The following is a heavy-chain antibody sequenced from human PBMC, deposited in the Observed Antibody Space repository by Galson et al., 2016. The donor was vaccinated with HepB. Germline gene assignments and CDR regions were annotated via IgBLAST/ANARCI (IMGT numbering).Heavy chain of an antibody. V-gene: IGHV5-10-1*01. CDR3: AKTLGYFSGGSCSYLDS. J-gene: IGHJ4*02. Sequence: QSGAEVKQPGESLRISCQASGYTFTTYWINWVRQVPGTGLEWMGRIDPSDSFLDYSPSFAGHITISTDKSKSTAYLQWTSLKASDTAMYYCAKTLGYFSGGSCSYLDSWGQGTLVTVAS. D-gene: IGHD2-15*01. CDR2: IDPSDSFL. CDR1: GYTFTTYW.